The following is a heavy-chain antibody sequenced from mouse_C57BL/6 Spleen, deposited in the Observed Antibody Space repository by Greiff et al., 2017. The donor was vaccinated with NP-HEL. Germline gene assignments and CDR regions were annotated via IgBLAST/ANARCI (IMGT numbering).Heavy chain of an antibody. CDR1: GYAFSSYW. CDR2: IYPGDGDT. CDR3: ARAGGGDSNYEGPWFAY. J-gene: IGHJ3*01. V-gene: IGHV1-80*01. D-gene: IGHD2-5*01. Sequence: VQLKESGAELVKPGASVKISCKASGYAFSSYWMNWVKQRPGKGLEWIGQIYPGDGDTNYNGKFKGKATLTADKSSSTAYMQLSSLTSEDSAVYFCARAGGGDSNYEGPWFAYWGQGTLVTVSA.